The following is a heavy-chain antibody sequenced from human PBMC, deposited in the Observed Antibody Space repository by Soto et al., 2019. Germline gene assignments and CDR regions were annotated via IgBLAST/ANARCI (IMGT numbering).Heavy chain of an antibody. V-gene: IGHV4-59*01. CDR1: GXSISSYY. CDR3: ARATVVTPDFDY. J-gene: IGHJ4*02. CDR2: IYYSGST. Sequence: LALTCTVSGXSISSYYWSWIRQPPGKGLEWIGYIYYSGSTNYNPSLKSRVTISVDTSKNQFSLKLSSVTAADTAVYYCARATVVTPDFDYWGQGTLVTVSS. D-gene: IGHD4-17*01.